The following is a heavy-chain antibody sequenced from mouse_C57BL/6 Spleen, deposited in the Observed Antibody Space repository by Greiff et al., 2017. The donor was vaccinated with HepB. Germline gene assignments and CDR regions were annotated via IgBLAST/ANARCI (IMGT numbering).Heavy chain of an antibody. CDR1: GFNIKDDY. V-gene: IGHV14-4*01. CDR3: TPLYYACDEAWFAY. CDR2: IDPENGDT. D-gene: IGHD1-1*02. J-gene: IGHJ3*01. Sequence: EVQLQQSGAELVRPGASVKLSCTASGFNIKDDYMHWVKQRPEQGLEWIGWIDPENGDTEYASKFQGKANITADTSSNTAYLQLSSLTYEDTAGYYCTPLYYACDEAWFAYWGQGTLVTVSA.